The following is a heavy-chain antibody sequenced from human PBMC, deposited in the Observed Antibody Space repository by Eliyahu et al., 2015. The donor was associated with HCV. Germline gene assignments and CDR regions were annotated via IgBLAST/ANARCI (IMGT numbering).Heavy chain of an antibody. CDR2: IHYSGST. Sequence: QVQLQESGPGLVKPSETLSLTCTVSGASISSYYWSWXRQPPGKGLXWIGYIHYSGSTNYNPSLKSRVTISVDTSKNQFSLKLSSVTAADTAVYYCASGGGGIAVAGTGGWFDPWGQGTLVTVSS. J-gene: IGHJ5*02. CDR3: ASGGGGIAVAGTGGWFDP. D-gene: IGHD6-19*01. V-gene: IGHV4-59*01. CDR1: GASISSYY.